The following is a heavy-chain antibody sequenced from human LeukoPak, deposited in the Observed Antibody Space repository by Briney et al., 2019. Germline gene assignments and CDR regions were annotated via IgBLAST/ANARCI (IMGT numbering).Heavy chain of an antibody. Sequence: GGSLRLSCAAPGFTFSSYAMSWVRQAPGKGLEWVSLIRGSRDYTYFADSVKGRFTISRDNSKNTLYLQMNSLTAEDTAVYYCAKDHDSSGWPTFDHWGQGTLVTVSS. CDR3: AKDHDSSGWPTFDH. D-gene: IGHD6-19*01. V-gene: IGHV3-23*01. CDR2: IRGSRDYT. J-gene: IGHJ4*02. CDR1: GFTFSSYA.